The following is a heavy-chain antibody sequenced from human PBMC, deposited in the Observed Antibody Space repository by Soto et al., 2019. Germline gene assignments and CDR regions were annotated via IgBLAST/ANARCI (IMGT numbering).Heavy chain of an antibody. Sequence: SETLSLTCAVSGGSISSGGYSWSWIRQPPGKGLEWIGYIYHSGSTYYNPSLKSRATISVDRSKNQFSLKLSSVTAADTAVYYCAGGIAARPLGYWGQGTLVTVSS. CDR1: GGSISSGGYS. J-gene: IGHJ4*02. D-gene: IGHD6-6*01. V-gene: IGHV4-30-2*01. CDR2: IYHSGST. CDR3: AGGIAARPLGY.